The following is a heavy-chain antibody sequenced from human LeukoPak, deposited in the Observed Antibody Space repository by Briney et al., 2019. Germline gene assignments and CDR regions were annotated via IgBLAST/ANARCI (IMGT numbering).Heavy chain of an antibody. J-gene: IGHJ6*01. CDR2: IGTAGDT. Sequence: GGSLRLSCAASAFTFSSYDMHWVRQATGKGLEWVSAIGTAGDTYYPGSVKGRFTISRENAKNALGLQMNSLRAGDTAVYYCARGANGMDVWGQGATVTVSS. CDR3: ARGANGMDV. CDR1: AFTFSSYD. V-gene: IGHV3-13*01.